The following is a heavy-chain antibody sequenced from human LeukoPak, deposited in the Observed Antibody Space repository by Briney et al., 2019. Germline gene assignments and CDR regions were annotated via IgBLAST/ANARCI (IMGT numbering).Heavy chain of an antibody. CDR1: GGSISSYY. V-gene: IGHV4-59*01. CDR2: IYYSGST. Sequence: SETLSLTCTVSGGSISSYYWSWIRQPPGKGLEWIGYIYYSGSTNYNPSLKSRVTISVDTSKNQFSLKLSSVTAADTAMYYCARGGGSYWYWGQGTLVTVSS. CDR3: ARGGGSYWY. D-gene: IGHD1-26*01. J-gene: IGHJ4*02.